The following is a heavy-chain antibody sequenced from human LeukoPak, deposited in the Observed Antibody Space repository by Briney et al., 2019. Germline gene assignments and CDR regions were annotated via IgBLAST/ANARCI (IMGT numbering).Heavy chain of an antibody. J-gene: IGHJ4*02. CDR1: GFTFNNYD. Sequence: GGSLRLSCAASGFTFNNYDMNWVRQAPGKGLEWVSGISGSGGSTYYADSVKGRSTISRDNSKNTLYLQMNSLRAEDTAVYYCAKDRHSSSWYEFDYWGQGALVSVSS. CDR2: ISGSGGST. CDR3: AKDRHSSSWYEFDY. V-gene: IGHV3-23*01. D-gene: IGHD6-13*01.